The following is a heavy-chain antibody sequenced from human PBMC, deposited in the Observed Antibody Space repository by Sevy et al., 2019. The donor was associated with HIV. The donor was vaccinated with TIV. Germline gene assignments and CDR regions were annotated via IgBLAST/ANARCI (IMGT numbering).Heavy chain of an antibody. CDR3: ARDLNDYNNYMYSFDY. J-gene: IGHJ4*02. D-gene: IGHD4-4*01. Sequence: GGSLRLSCAVSGFTFSSYSMNWVRQAPGKGLEWVSFISTSGTYKYYAYSVKGRFTISRDNAKNSLFLQMNSLRADDTAVYYCARDLNDYNNYMYSFDYWGQGTLVTVSS. CDR2: ISTSGTYK. V-gene: IGHV3-21*01. CDR1: GFTFSSYS.